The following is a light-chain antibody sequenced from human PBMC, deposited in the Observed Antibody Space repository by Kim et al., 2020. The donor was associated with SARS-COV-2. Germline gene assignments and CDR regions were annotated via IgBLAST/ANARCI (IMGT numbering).Light chain of an antibody. CDR2: AAS. Sequence: IVLTQSPGTLSLSPGERGTLSCRASQSVSGTYLAWYQQKPGQAPRLLIYAASSRATGIPDRFSGSGSGTDFTLTISSLQPDDFGIYFCQQYETYWTFGLGTKVDIK. J-gene: IGKJ1*01. V-gene: IGKV3-20*01. CDR3: QQYETYWT. CDR1: QSVSGTY.